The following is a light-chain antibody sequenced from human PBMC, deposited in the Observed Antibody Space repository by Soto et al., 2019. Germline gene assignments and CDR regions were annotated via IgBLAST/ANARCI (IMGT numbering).Light chain of an antibody. V-gene: IGKV1-13*02. Sequence: AIPLTQSPSSLSASVGERLSISCRASQGLGTSLAWYRRKPGPAPKLLIYDASTLESGVPSRFSGSGSGADFTLTISSLQPEDFAAYYCQQYIAYPVTFGPGTKVNIK. CDR1: QGLGTS. CDR2: DAS. CDR3: QQYIAYPVT. J-gene: IGKJ3*01.